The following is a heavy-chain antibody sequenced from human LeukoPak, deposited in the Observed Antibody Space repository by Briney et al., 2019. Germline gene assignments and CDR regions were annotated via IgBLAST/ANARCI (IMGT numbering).Heavy chain of an antibody. Sequence: SETLSLTCTVSGGSISSGSYYWSWIRQPAGKGLEWIGRIYTSGSTNYNPSLKSRVTISVDTSKNQFSLKLSSVTAADTAVYYCARDRWELVRTFDYWGQGTLVTVSS. CDR1: GGSISSGSYY. J-gene: IGHJ4*02. CDR2: IYTSGST. V-gene: IGHV4-61*02. CDR3: ARDRWELVRTFDY. D-gene: IGHD1-26*01.